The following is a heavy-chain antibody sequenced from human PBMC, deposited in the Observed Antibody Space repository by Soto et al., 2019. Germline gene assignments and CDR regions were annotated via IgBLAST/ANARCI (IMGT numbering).Heavy chain of an antibody. V-gene: IGHV1-2*02. CDR2: INPNSGGT. Sequence: QVQLVQSGAEVKKPGASVKVSCKASGYTFTGYYIHWVRQAPGQGLEWMGWINPNSGGTNYAQRLQGRVTMTRDTSISTAYMELSRLRSDDTTVYYCARDRGYDTLETVDYWGQGTLVTVSS. CDR1: GYTFTGYY. J-gene: IGHJ4*02. CDR3: ARDRGYDTLETVDY. D-gene: IGHD3-9*01.